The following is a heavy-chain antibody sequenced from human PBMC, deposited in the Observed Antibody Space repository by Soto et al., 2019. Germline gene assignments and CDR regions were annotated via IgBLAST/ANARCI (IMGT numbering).Heavy chain of an antibody. Sequence: RLSCAASGFSFNSYVMRWVRQAPGKGLEWVSAISDSGGRTYYLDSVKGWLTISRDNSKKTLYLQMNSLRAEDTAIYYCAKDRGIAAALDYWGQGTQVTVAS. V-gene: IGHV3-23*01. CDR1: GFSFNSYV. CDR2: ISDSGGRT. CDR3: AKDRGIAAALDY. J-gene: IGHJ4*02. D-gene: IGHD6-13*01.